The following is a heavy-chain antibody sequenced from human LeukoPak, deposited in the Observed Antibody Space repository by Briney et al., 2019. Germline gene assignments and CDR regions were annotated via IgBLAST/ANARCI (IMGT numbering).Heavy chain of an antibody. CDR2: MNPNSGNT. D-gene: IGHD4-4*01. Sequence: ASVKVSCKASGGTFSSYAISWVRQAPGQGLEWMGWMNPNSGNTGYAQKFQGRVTMTRNTSISTAYMELSSLRSDDTAVYYCARDRTTGYGMDVWGQGTTVTVSS. V-gene: IGHV1-8*02. CDR1: GGTFSSYA. CDR3: ARDRTTGYGMDV. J-gene: IGHJ6*02.